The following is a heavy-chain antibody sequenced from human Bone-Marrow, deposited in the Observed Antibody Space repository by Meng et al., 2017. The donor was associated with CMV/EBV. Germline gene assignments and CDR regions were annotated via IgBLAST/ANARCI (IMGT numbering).Heavy chain of an antibody. J-gene: IGHJ1*01. CDR1: GFTFSSYA. V-gene: IGHV3-23*01. CDR2: IGGSGGST. Sequence: GGSLRLSCVASGFTFSSYAMSWVRQAPGKGLEWVSAIGGSGGSTYYADSVKGRFTISRDNAKNSLYLQMNSLRAEDTALYYCAKGLGYCSSISCPGYCQHWGQGNLVNVSS. D-gene: IGHD2-2*01. CDR3: AKGLGYCSSISCPGYCQH.